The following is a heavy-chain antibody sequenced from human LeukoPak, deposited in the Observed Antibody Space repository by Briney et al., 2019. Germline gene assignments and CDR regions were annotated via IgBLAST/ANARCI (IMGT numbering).Heavy chain of an antibody. CDR2: INPSGGSA. Sequence: GASVKVSCKASGYTFTTYYIHWVRQAPGQGLEWMGIINPSGGSARYAQKFQGRVTLSRDTSTSTVYMELRSLRSEDTAVYYCARESLKANHYGMDVWGQGTTVTVSS. CDR1: GYTFTTYY. V-gene: IGHV1-46*01. J-gene: IGHJ6*02. CDR3: ARESLKANHYGMDV.